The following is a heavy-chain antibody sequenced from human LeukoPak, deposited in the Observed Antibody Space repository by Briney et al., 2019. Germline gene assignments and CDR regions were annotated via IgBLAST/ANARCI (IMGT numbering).Heavy chain of an antibody. CDR1: GFSLRTNGVA. V-gene: IGHV2-5*02. Sequence: SGPTLVKPTQTLTQTCTFSGFSLRTNGVAVGWIRQPPGEALEWLRLIYWDDYKRYNGSLKSRLTVTKDVSGNQVVLTLTNMDPVDTATYYYAHSLTGYNSNWYHGYFDYWGQGTLVTVSS. D-gene: IGHD6-13*01. J-gene: IGHJ4*02. CDR3: AHSLTGYNSNWYHGYFDY. CDR2: IYWDDYK.